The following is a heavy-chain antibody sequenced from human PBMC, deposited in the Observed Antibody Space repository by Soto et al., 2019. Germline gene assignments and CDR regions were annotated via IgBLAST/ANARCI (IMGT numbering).Heavy chain of an antibody. CDR1: GFTFSSYG. D-gene: IGHD5-18*01. CDR3: AKGYTNPISGYSYGPPGGHWFDP. J-gene: IGHJ5*02. V-gene: IGHV3-30*18. CDR2: ISYDGSNK. Sequence: PGGSLRLSCAASGFTFSSYGMHWVRQAPGKGLEWVAVISYDGSNKYYADSVKGRFTISRDNSKNTLYLQMNSLRAEDTAVYYCAKGYTNPISGYSYGPPGGHWFDPWGQGTLVTVSS.